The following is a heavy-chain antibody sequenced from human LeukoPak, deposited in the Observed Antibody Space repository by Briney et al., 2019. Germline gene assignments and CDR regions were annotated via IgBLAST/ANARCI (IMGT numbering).Heavy chain of an antibody. J-gene: IGHJ2*01. V-gene: IGHV4-59*08. CDR2: TYYSGTT. CDR3: ASESQNGDYYWYFDL. Sequence: PSETLSLTCTVSGGSISGNYWSWIRQPPGKGLEWIGYTYYSGTTNYNPSLKSRVTISVDTSKNQFSLKLSSVTAADTAVYYCASESQNGDYYWYFDLWGRGTLVTVSS. D-gene: IGHD4-17*01. CDR1: GGSISGNY.